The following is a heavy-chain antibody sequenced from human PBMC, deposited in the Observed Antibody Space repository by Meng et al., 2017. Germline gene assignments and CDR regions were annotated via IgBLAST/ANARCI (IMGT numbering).Heavy chain of an antibody. CDR3: ASSGYSYGYRFDY. Sequence: QVQLQQWGGGLFKPSETLSLTCAVYGGSFSGYYWSWIRQPPGKGLEWIGEINHSGSTNYNPSLKSRVTISVDTSKNQFSLKLSSVTAADTAVYYCASSGYSYGYRFDYWGQGTLVTVSS. J-gene: IGHJ4*02. CDR1: GGSFSGYY. V-gene: IGHV4-34*01. D-gene: IGHD5-18*01. CDR2: INHSGST.